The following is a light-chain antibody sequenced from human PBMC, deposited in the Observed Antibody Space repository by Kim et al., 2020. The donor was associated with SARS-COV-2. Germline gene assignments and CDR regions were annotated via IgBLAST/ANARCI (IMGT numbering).Light chain of an antibody. Sequence: EIVLTQSPGTLSLSPGERATLSCRASQSVRGNYLAWYQQKPGQAPRLLIYSASTRATGIPGRFSGSGSGTDFTLTINTLEPEDFAVYYYQQLGDSPRTFGQVTKVDIK. V-gene: IGKV3-20*01. CDR1: QSVRGNY. J-gene: IGKJ1*01. CDR2: SAS. CDR3: QQLGDSPRT.